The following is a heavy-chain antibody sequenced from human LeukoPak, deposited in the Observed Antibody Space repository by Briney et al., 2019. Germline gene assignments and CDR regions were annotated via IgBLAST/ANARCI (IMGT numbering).Heavy chain of an antibody. V-gene: IGHV1-2*02. CDR3: ARSITMIGLRY. Sequence: ASVKVSCKASGYTFTCYYMHWVRQAPGQGLEWMGWINPNSGGTNYAQKFQGRVTMTRDTSISTAYMELRRLRSHGTAVYYCARSITMIGLRYWGQGTLVTVSS. J-gene: IGHJ4*02. D-gene: IGHD3-22*01. CDR2: INPNSGGT. CDR1: GYTFTCYY.